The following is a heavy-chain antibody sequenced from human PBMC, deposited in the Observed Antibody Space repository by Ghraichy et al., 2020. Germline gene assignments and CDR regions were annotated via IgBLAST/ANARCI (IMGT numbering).Heavy chain of an antibody. V-gene: IGHV3-7*01. CDR3: VRDHVVSSKSAGGMDV. CDR2: INQDGSET. CDR1: RFIFSNYW. D-gene: IGHD2-2*01. J-gene: IGHJ6*02. Sequence: GESLNISCAASRFIFSNYWMTWVRQAPGRGLEWVANINQDGSETHYVDAVKGRFTISRDNAKNSLYLQMNSLRAEDTAVYYCVRDHVVSSKSAGGMDVWGQGTTVTVSS.